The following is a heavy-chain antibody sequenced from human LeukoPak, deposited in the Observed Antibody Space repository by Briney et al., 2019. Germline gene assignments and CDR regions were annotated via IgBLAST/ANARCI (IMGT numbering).Heavy chain of an antibody. CDR1: GFTFSSYD. Sequence: GGSLRLSCAASGFTFSSYDMHWVRHATGKGLEWVSAIGTAGDTYYPGSVKGRFTISRENAKNSLYLQMNSLRAGDTAVYYCARTSVDYYYGMDVWGQGTTVTVSS. CDR3: ARTSVDYYYGMDV. V-gene: IGHV3-13*01. CDR2: IGTAGDT. J-gene: IGHJ6*02.